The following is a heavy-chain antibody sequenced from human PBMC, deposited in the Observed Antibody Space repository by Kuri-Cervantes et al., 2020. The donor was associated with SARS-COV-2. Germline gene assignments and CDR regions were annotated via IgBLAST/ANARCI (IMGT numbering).Heavy chain of an antibody. Sequence: GGSLRLSCKGSGYSFTSYCIGWVRQMPGKGLEWMGIIYPGDSDTRYSPSFQGQFTISADKSISTAYLQWSSLKASDTAMYYCARRIDYGDWDGMDVWGQGTTVTVSS. J-gene: IGHJ6*02. CDR2: IYPGDSDT. CDR3: ARRIDYGDWDGMDV. CDR1: GYSFTSYC. D-gene: IGHD4-17*01. V-gene: IGHV5-51*01.